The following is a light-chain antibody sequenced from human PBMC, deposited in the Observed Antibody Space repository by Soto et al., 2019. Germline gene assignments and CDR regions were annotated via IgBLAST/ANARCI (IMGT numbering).Light chain of an antibody. J-gene: IGKJ3*01. CDR3: QQYNSYAFT. Sequence: DIQMTQSPSTLSASVGDRVTITCRASQSISSWLAWYQQKPGKAPKLLIYDASSLESGVPSKFRGNGSGTDFTLTICRLQSDNFASYYGQQYNSYAFTFGPGTKVDIK. CDR1: QSISSW. CDR2: DAS. V-gene: IGKV1-5*01.